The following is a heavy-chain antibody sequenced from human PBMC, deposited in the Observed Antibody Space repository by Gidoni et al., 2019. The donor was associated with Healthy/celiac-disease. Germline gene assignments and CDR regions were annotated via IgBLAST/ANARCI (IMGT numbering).Heavy chain of an antibody. D-gene: IGHD3-22*01. J-gene: IGHJ4*02. CDR3: ARVTVDSSGYYEWYYFDY. V-gene: IGHV4-59*01. CDR1: GGSISSYY. Sequence: QVQLQESGPGLVKPSETLSLTCTVSGGSISSYYWSWIRQPPGKGLEWIGYIYYSGSTNYNPSLKSRVTISVDTSKNQFSLKLSSVTAADTAVYYCARVTVDSSGYYEWYYFDYWGQGTLVTVSS. CDR2: IYYSGST.